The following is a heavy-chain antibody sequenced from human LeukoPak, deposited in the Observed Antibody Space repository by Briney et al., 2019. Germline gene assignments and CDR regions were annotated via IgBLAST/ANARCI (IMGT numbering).Heavy chain of an antibody. V-gene: IGHV3-33*01. Sequence: PGRSLRLSCAASGFSFTSYGMHWVRQAPGKGLEWVAVIWYDGTNKYYADSVKGRFTISRDTSNNMLYLQMNSLRAEDTAVYYCARVSESGNSDCWGQGTLVTVSS. J-gene: IGHJ4*02. D-gene: IGHD4-23*01. CDR1: GFSFTSYG. CDR3: ARVSESGNSDC. CDR2: IWYDGTNK.